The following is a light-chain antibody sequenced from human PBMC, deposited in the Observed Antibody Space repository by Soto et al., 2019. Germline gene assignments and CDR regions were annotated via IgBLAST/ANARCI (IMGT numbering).Light chain of an antibody. J-gene: IGKJ1*01. V-gene: IGKV3-20*01. CDR1: QSVSSSY. Sequence: ESVLTQSPGTLSLSPGEKATLSCRASQSVSSSYLAWYQQKPDQAPRLLIYGASSRATGIPDRFSGSGSGTDFTLTVSRLEPEDFAVYYCQQFGSSSWTLGQGTKVEIK. CDR2: GAS. CDR3: QQFGSSSWT.